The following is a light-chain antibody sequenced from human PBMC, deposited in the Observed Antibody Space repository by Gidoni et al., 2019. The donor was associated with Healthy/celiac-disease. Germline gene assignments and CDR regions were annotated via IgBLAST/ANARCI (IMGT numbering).Light chain of an antibody. Sequence: DIQMTQSPSSLSASVGDRVTITFQASQDISNYLNLYQQKPGKAPKLLIYDASNLETGVPSRFSGSGSGTDFTFTISSLQPEDIATYYCQQYDNLLLTFGGGTKVEIK. V-gene: IGKV1-33*01. CDR2: DAS. J-gene: IGKJ4*01. CDR1: QDISNY. CDR3: QQYDNLLLT.